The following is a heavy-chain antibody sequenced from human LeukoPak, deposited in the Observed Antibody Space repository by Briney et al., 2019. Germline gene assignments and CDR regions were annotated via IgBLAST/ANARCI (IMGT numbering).Heavy chain of an antibody. D-gene: IGHD5-18*01. Sequence: GGSLRLSCAASGFTFSSYEMNWVRQAPGKGLEWVSYISSSGSTIYYADSVKGRFTISRDNSKNTLYLQMNSLRAEDTAVYYCARDLADTAANWFDPWGQGTLVTVSS. V-gene: IGHV3-48*03. CDR2: ISSSGSTI. J-gene: IGHJ5*02. CDR3: ARDLADTAANWFDP. CDR1: GFTFSSYE.